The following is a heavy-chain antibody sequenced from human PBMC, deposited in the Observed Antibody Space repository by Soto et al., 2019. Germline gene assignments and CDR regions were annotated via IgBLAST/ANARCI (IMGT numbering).Heavy chain of an antibody. CDR2: ISYDGSNK. J-gene: IGHJ4*02. CDR1: GFTFSSYA. CDR3: ARAGDPL. V-gene: IGHV3-30-3*01. Sequence: QVQLVESGGGVVQPGRSLRLSCADSGFTFSSYAMHWVRKAPGKGLEWGAVISYDGSNKYYAESVKGRFTISRDNSKNTLYLQRNSLRAEDTTVYYCARAGDPLWGQGTLVTVS.